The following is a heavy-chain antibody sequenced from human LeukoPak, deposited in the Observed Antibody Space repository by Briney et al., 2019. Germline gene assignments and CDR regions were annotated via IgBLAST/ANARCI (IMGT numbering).Heavy chain of an antibody. CDR1: GLTFSNYG. V-gene: IGHV3-30*18. J-gene: IGHJ4*02. D-gene: IGHD3-10*01. Sequence: GGSLRLSCAASGLTFSNYGMHWVRQAPGKGLEWVAVISYEGKNKYYADSVKGRFTISRDNSKNTLYVQMNSLRAEDTAVYYCAKEAQKYRSGSYDYWGQGILVTVSS. CDR3: AKEAQKYRSGSYDY. CDR2: ISYEGKNK.